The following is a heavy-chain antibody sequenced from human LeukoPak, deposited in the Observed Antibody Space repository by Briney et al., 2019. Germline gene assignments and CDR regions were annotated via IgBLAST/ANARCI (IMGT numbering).Heavy chain of an antibody. D-gene: IGHD2-15*01. V-gene: IGHV4-59*01. CDR2: IYYSGST. Sequence: PSETLSLTCTVSGGSISSYYWSWIRQPPGKGLEWIGYIYYSGSTNYNPSLKSRVTISVDTSNNQFSLKLSSVTAADTAVYYCARGGYCGGGACYAPINWGQRTFVTVSS. J-gene: IGHJ1*01. CDR1: GGSISSYY. CDR3: ARGGYCGGGACYAPIN.